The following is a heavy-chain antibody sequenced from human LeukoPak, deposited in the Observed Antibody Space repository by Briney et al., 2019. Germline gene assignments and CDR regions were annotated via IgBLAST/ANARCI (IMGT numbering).Heavy chain of an antibody. V-gene: IGHV4-59*08. CDR3: ARHGSGYDAFDI. D-gene: IGHD3-22*01. CDR2: IYNSGST. CDR1: GGSISSYY. J-gene: IGHJ3*02. Sequence: SETLSLTCTVSGGSISSYYWSWIRQPPGKGLEWIGYIYNSGSTNYNPSLKSRVTISVDTSKNQFSLKLSSVTAADTAVYYCARHGSGYDAFDIWGQGTMVTVSS.